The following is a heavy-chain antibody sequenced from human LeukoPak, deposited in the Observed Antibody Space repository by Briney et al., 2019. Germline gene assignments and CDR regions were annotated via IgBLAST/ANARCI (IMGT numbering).Heavy chain of an antibody. V-gene: IGHV4-39*07. CDR1: GGSISSSSYY. D-gene: IGHD3-22*01. Sequence: SETLSLTCTVSGGSISSSSYYWGWIRQPPGKGLEWIGSIYYSGSTYYNPSLKSRVTISVDTSKNQFSLKLSSVTAADTAVYYCAGASLYYDSGSQRTFDIWGQGTMVTVSS. CDR3: AGASLYYDSGSQRTFDI. J-gene: IGHJ3*02. CDR2: IYYSGST.